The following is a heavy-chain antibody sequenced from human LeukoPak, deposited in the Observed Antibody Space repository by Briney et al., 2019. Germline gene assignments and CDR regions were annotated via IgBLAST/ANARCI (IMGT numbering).Heavy chain of an antibody. V-gene: IGHV3-33*01. D-gene: IGHD3-22*01. CDR3: AREPDYSDSRGYRNLFDY. Sequence: GGSLRLSCAVSGFTLSSYGMHWVRQAPGKGLEWVAVIWFDGSKKNYADSVKGRFTISRDNPKNTLYMQMNSLRAEDTAVYYCAREPDYSDSRGYRNLFDYWGQGTLVTVSS. J-gene: IGHJ4*02. CDR1: GFTLSSYG. CDR2: IWFDGSKK.